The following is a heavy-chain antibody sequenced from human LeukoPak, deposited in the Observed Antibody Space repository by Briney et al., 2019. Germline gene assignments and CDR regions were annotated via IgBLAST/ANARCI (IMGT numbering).Heavy chain of an antibody. CDR1: GGSISSSSYY. D-gene: IGHD2-15*01. V-gene: IGHV4-39*02. J-gene: IGHJ4*02. Sequence: SETLSLTCTVSGGSISSSSYYWGWIRQPPGKGLEWIGSIYYSGSTYYNPSLKSRVTISVDTSKNQFSLKLSSVTAADTAVYYCAKESPDLVGVFDSWGQGTLVTVSS. CDR3: AKESPDLVGVFDS. CDR2: IYYSGST.